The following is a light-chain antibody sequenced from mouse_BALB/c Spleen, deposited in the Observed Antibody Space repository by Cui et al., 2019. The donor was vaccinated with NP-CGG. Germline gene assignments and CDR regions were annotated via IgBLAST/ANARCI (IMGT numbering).Light chain of an antibody. V-gene: IGLV1*01. CDR1: TGTVTTSNY. CDR2: CTN. CDR3: ALWYSNHWV. Sequence: QAVVTQDSALTTSPGETVPLTCRSSTGTVTTSNYANWVQEKPDHLFTGLIGCTNNRAPGVPARFSGSLIGDKAALTITGAQTEDEAIYFCALWYSNHWVFGGGTKLTVL. J-gene: IGLJ1*01.